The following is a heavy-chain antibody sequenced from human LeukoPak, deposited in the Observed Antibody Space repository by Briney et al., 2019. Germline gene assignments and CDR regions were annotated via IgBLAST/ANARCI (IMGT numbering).Heavy chain of an antibody. Sequence: ASVKVSCKASGYTFTSYDINWVRQATGQGLEWMGWINPNSGNTGYAQKFQGRVTMTRNTSISTAYMELSSLRSEDTAVYYCAREAGYYDFWSDQQLNWFDPWGQGTLVTVSS. CDR3: AREAGYYDFWSDQQLNWFDP. CDR2: INPNSGNT. CDR1: GYTFTSYD. D-gene: IGHD3-3*01. J-gene: IGHJ5*02. V-gene: IGHV1-8*01.